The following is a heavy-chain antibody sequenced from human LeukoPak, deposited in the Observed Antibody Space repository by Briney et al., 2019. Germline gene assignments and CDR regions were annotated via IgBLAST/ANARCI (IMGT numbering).Heavy chain of an antibody. J-gene: IGHJ5*02. CDR1: GYTFTSYG. D-gene: IGHD2-15*01. V-gene: IGHV1-18*01. CDR2: ISTYDHDT. Sequence: ASVTVSCKASGYTFTSYGISWVRQAPGQGLEWMAWISTYDHDTNYAQKFRGRVTMTTDTSTSTAYMELRSLGSDDTAVYYCVRDYFCSGGTCDDCFDPWGQGTLVTVSS. CDR3: VRDYFCSGGTCDDCFDP.